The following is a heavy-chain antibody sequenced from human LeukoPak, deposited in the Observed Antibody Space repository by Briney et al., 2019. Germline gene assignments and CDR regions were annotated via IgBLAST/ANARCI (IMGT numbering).Heavy chain of an antibody. CDR3: AREVWDGSGSYKGFDY. V-gene: IGHV4-59*01. J-gene: IGHJ4*02. CDR1: GGSISSYY. CDR2: IYYSGST. D-gene: IGHD3-10*01. Sequence: SETLSLTCTASGGSISSYYWSWIRQPPGKGLEWIGYIYYSGSTNYNPSLKSRVTISVDTSKNQFPLKLSSVTAADTAVYYCAREVWDGSGSYKGFDYWGQGTLVTVSS.